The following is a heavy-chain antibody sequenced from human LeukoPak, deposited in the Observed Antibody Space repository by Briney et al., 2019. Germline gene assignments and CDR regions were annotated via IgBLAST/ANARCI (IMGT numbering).Heavy chain of an antibody. CDR3: ARWRYLDV. V-gene: IGHV4-59*01. CDR2: IYYSGST. Sequence: SETLSLTCTVSGGSISSYYWSWIRQPPGKGLEWLGYIYYSGSTNYNPSLKSRVTISVDTSKNQFSLKLSSVTAADTAIYYCARWRYLDVWGQGTTVTVSS. D-gene: IGHD3-9*01. J-gene: IGHJ6*02. CDR1: GGSISSYY.